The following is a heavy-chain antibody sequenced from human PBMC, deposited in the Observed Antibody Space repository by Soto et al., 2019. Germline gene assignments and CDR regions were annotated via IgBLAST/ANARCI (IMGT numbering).Heavy chain of an antibody. CDR2: VYYSGST. D-gene: IGHD3-22*01. CDR1: GGSVTSGSYY. Sequence: SETLSLTCSVSGGSVTSGSYYWSWIRQPPGKGLEWIGFVYYSGSTSYNPSLKSRVAISISTSKNQFSLKVSYVTVADTAKYYCARARKQYYYDTSGYYCDYWGQGALVTVSS. J-gene: IGHJ4*02. V-gene: IGHV4-61*01. CDR3: ARARKQYYYDTSGYYCDY.